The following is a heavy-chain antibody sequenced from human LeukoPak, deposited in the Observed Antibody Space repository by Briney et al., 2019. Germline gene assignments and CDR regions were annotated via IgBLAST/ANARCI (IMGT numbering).Heavy chain of an antibody. D-gene: IGHD3-3*01. CDR3: ARDSPYYDFWSGYSY. CDR1: GYTFTGYY. Sequence: SVKVSCKASGYTFTGYYMHWVRQAPGQGLEWMGWINPNSGGTNYAQKFQGRVTMTRDTSISTAYMELSRLRSDDTAVYYCARDSPYYDFWSGYSYWGQGTLVTVSS. V-gene: IGHV1-2*02. CDR2: INPNSGGT. J-gene: IGHJ4*02.